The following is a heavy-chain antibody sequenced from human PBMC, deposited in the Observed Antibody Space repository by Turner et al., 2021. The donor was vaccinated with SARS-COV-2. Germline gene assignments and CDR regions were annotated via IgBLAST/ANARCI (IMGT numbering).Heavy chain of an antibody. D-gene: IGHD3-10*01. CDR2: IYGGGST. Sequence: EVQLVESGGGLVQPGGSLRLPCAASGFTVCSNYMSWVRRAPGKGLGCVSRIYGGGSTDYADSVKGRFTISRDNSKNTLSLQMNSLRAEDTAVYYCARGGGPDKWFDPWGQGTLVTVSS. CDR3: ARGGGPDKWFDP. V-gene: IGHV3-66*01. CDR1: GFTVCSNY. J-gene: IGHJ5*02.